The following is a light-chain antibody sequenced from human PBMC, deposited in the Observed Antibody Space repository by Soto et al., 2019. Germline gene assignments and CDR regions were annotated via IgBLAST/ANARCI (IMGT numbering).Light chain of an antibody. CDR2: DAS. CDR1: QSISPY. V-gene: IGKV3-11*01. CDR3: QQRCDWPLT. Sequence: EIVLTQSPATLSLSPGERATLSCRASQSISPYLAWYQQKPGQAPRLLIYDASNRATGIPARFSGSGSGTDFTLTISSLEPEDFAVYYCQQRCDWPLTFGGGTKVDIK. J-gene: IGKJ4*01.